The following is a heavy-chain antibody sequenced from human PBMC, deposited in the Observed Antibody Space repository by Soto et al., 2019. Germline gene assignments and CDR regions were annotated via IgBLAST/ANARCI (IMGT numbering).Heavy chain of an antibody. V-gene: IGHV4-4*07. CDR3: VASLAASGLNWLDP. Sequence: SETLSLTCTVSDDFISSYYWNWIRQPAGKGLEWIGRVSTNGATNYNPSLESRVTMSVDASKNQFSLRLTSMTAADTAVYYCVASLAASGLNWLDPWGRGTLVTVSS. D-gene: IGHD6-13*01. CDR1: DDFISSYY. CDR2: VSTNGAT. J-gene: IGHJ5*02.